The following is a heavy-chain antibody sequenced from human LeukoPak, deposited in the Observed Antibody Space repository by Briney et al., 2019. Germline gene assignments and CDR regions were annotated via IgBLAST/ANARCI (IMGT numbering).Heavy chain of an antibody. CDR1: GGSISSGGYS. CDR2: IYYSGST. V-gene: IGHV4-30-4*07. D-gene: IGHD6-13*01. CDR3: AREFSSSWCADGGNNWYFDL. Sequence: SQTLSLTCAVSGGSISSGGYSWSWIRQPPGKGLEWIGYIYYSGSTYYNPSLKSRVTISVDTSKNQFSLKLSSVTAADTAVYYCAREFSSSWCADGGNNWYFDLWGRGTLVTVSS. J-gene: IGHJ2*01.